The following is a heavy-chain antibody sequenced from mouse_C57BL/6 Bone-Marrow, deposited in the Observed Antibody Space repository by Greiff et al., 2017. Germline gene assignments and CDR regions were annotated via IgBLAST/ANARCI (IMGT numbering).Heavy chain of an antibody. CDR1: GYTFTSYW. J-gene: IGHJ4*01. CDR3: EIGAQLRLPYYAMDY. Sequence: QVQLQQPGAELVKPGASVKVSCKASGYTFTSYWMHWVKQRPGQGLEWIGRIHPSDSDTNYNQKFKGKATLTVDKSSSTAYMQLSSLTSEDSAVYYCEIGAQLRLPYYAMDYWGQGTSVTVSS. D-gene: IGHD3-1*01. V-gene: IGHV1-74*01. CDR2: IHPSDSDT.